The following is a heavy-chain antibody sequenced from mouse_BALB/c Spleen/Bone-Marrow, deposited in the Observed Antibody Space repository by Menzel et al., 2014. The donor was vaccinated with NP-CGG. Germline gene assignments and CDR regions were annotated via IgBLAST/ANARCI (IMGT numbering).Heavy chain of an antibody. V-gene: IGHV1-7*01. CDR3: ARPESYDAMDY. CDR2: INPSTGYT. J-gene: IGHJ4*01. CDR1: GYTFTSYW. Sequence: VQLQQSGADLAKPGASVKMSCKASGYTFTSYWMHWVKQRPGQGLEWIGYINPSTGYTEYNQKFKDKATLTADKSSSTAYMQLSSLTSEDSAVYYCARPESYDAMDYWGQGTSVTVSS.